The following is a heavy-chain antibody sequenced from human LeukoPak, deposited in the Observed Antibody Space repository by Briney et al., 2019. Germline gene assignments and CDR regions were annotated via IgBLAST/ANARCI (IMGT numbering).Heavy chain of an antibody. J-gene: IGHJ6*02. V-gene: IGHV1-2*02. Sequence: ASVKVSCKASGYTFTDYYIHWVRQAPGQGLEWMGWMNPSNGGTRYAQKFQGRVTTTRDTSISTAYMELSSLRSDDTAVYFCASSVVPAAMLYYYGMDVWGQGTLVTVSS. CDR2: MNPSNGGT. D-gene: IGHD2-2*01. CDR1: GYTFTDYY. CDR3: ASSVVPAAMLYYYGMDV.